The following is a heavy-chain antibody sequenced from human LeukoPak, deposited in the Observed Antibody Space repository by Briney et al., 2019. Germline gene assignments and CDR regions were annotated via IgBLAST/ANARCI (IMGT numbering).Heavy chain of an antibody. V-gene: IGHV4-4*07. CDR3: ARQYVLLWFGEDRNWFDP. Sequence: SETLSLTCTVSGGSISSYYWSWIREPAGKGLEWIGRIYTSGSTNYNPSLKSRVTMSVDTSKNQFSLKLSSVTAADTAVYYCARQYVLLWFGEDRNWFDPWGQGTLVTVSS. CDR1: GGSISSYY. D-gene: IGHD3-10*01. CDR2: IYTSGST. J-gene: IGHJ5*02.